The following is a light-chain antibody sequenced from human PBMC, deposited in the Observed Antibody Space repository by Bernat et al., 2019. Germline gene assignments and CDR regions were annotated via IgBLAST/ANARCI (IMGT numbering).Light chain of an antibody. CDR3: QSADSSGTWV. Sequence: SYELTQPPSVSVSPGQTARITCSGDALSKQYAYWYQQKPGQAPVMVIYKDNERPSGIPERISGSSSGTTVTLTISGVQAEDGADYYCQSADSSGTWVFGGGTKLTVL. CDR1: ALSKQY. V-gene: IGLV3-25*03. CDR2: KDN. J-gene: IGLJ3*02.